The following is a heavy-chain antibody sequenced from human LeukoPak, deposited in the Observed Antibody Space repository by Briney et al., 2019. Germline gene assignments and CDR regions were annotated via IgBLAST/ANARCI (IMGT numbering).Heavy chain of an antibody. D-gene: IGHD6-19*01. CDR1: GFTFSSYG. Sequence: GGSLRLSCAASGFTFSSYGMHWVRQAPGNGLEWVAVIWYDGTNKYYADSVKGRFTISRDNSKNTLFLQMNSLRAEDTAVYYCARTPYSSGWYSSNDYWGQGTVVTVSS. CDR2: IWYDGTNK. J-gene: IGHJ4*02. CDR3: ARTPYSSGWYSSNDY. V-gene: IGHV3-33*01.